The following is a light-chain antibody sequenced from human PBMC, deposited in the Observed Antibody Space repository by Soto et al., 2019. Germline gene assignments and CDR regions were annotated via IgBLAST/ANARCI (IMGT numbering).Light chain of an antibody. V-gene: IGKV3-11*01. CDR3: QVRDVWPS. CDR2: DAS. CDR1: QSVSTS. J-gene: IGKJ5*01. Sequence: IVLTQSPVTLAVSPGERAVLSCRASQSVSTSLAWCQHKPGQAPRLFIYDASKRAPGIPARFSGSGSGTDFTLTISSLEPEDFAVYYCQVRDVWPSFGQGTRLEIK.